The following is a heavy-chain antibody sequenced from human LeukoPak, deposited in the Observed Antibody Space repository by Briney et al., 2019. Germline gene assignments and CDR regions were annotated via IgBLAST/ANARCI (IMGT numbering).Heavy chain of an antibody. D-gene: IGHD2-8*01. Sequence: GGSLRLSCAASGFTFSSYDMHWVRQAPGKGLEWVAVISYDGSNKYYADSVKSRFTISRDNSKNTLSLQMHSLRAEDTAVYYCAKSARFCTNDVCYTNYYYGMDVWGQGTTVTVSS. CDR3: AKSARFCTNDVCYTNYYYGMDV. V-gene: IGHV3-30*18. CDR2: ISYDGSNK. CDR1: GFTFSSYD. J-gene: IGHJ6*02.